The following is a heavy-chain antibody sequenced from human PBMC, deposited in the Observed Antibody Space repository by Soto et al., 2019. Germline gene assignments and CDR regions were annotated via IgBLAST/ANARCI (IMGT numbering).Heavy chain of an antibody. CDR2: IRKDGSEK. Sequence: DVQLVESGGDLVQPGGSLRLACEASGFTFSSYWMNWVRQAPGKGLEWVAIIRKDGSEKYYVDSVNGRFTISRDNAKNSLHLHMNDPRADDTAVYYCAAGIGYLIDFWGRGTLVTVSS. CDR1: GFTFSSYW. V-gene: IGHV3-7*03. CDR3: AAGIGYLIDF. J-gene: IGHJ4*02. D-gene: IGHD1-26*01.